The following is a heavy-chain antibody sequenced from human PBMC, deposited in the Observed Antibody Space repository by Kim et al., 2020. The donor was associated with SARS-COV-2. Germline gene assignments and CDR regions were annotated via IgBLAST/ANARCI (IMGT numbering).Heavy chain of an antibody. Sequence: GGSLRLSCAASGFTFSSYGMHWVRQAPGKGLEWVAVIWYDGSNKYYADSVKGRFTISRDNSKNTLYLQMNSLRAEDTAVYYCARDHYYDSSVPGYWGQGTLVTVSS. CDR3: ARDHYYDSSVPGY. D-gene: IGHD3-22*01. J-gene: IGHJ4*02. V-gene: IGHV3-33*01. CDR2: IWYDGSNK. CDR1: GFTFSSYG.